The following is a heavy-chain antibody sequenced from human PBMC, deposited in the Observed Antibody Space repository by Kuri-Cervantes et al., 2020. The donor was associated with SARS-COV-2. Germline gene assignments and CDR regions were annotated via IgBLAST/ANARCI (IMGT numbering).Heavy chain of an antibody. CDR3: ARNGAGGGSGSYFY. CDR2: INAGNGNT. CDR1: GYTFTGYA. V-gene: IGHV1-3*01. Sequence: ASVKVSCKASGYTFTGYAMNWVRQAPGQGLEWMGWINAGNGNTKYSQKFQGRVTITRDTSASTAYMELSSLRSEDTAVYYCARNGAGGGSGSYFYWGQGTLVTVSS. D-gene: IGHD3-10*01. J-gene: IGHJ4*02.